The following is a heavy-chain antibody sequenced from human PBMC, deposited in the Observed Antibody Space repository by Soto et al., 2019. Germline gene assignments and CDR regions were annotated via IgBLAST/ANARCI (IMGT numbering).Heavy chain of an antibody. Sequence: EVQLVESGGGLVKPGGSLRLSCAASGFTFSSYSMNWVRQAPGKGLEWVSSISSSSSYIYYADSVKGRFTISRDNAQNSLYLQMNSLGAEDTAVYYCSRGGPLVGDAFDIWGQGTMVTVSS. CDR2: ISSSSSYI. D-gene: IGHD2-2*01. CDR1: GFTFSSYS. V-gene: IGHV3-21*01. J-gene: IGHJ3*02. CDR3: SRGGPLVGDAFDI.